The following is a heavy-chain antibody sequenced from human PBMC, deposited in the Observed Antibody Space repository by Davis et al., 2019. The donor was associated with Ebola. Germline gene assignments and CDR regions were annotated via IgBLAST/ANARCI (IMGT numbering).Heavy chain of an antibody. D-gene: IGHD6-19*01. CDR2: IYHSGST. J-gene: IGHJ5*02. CDR1: GYSISSGYY. CDR3: ARVEYSGGWYCNWFDP. Sequence: MPSETLSLTCTVSGYSISSGYYWGWIRQPPGKGLEWIGSIYHSGSTYYNPSLKSRVTVSVDTSKNQFSLKLSSVTAADTAVYYCARVEYSGGWYCNWFDPWGQGTLVTVSS. V-gene: IGHV4-38-2*02.